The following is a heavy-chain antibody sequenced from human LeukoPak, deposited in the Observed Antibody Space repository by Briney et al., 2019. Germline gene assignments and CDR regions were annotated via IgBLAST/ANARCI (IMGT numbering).Heavy chain of an antibody. J-gene: IGHJ5*02. V-gene: IGHV1-2*02. CDR3: AKWSNYLNWFDP. CDR1: GYTFTGYY. Sequence: ASVKVSCKASGYTFTGYYIHWVRQAPGQGLEWMGWINPYSGGTNYVQKFQGRVTMTRDTPISTAYMELSRLRSDDTAVYYCAKWSNYLNWFDPWGQGTLVTVSS. D-gene: IGHD4-11*01. CDR2: INPYSGGT.